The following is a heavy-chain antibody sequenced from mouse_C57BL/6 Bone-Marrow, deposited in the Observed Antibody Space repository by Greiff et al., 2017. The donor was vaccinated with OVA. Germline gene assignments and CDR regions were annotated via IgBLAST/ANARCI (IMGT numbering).Heavy chain of an antibody. CDR2: IYPGDGDT. J-gene: IGHJ2*01. V-gene: IGHV1-82*01. Sequence: QVQLQQSGPELVKPGASVKISCKASGYAFSSSWMNWVKQRPGKGLEWIGRIYPGDGDTNYNGKFKGKATLTADKSSSTAYMQLSSLTSEDSAVYFCARTDSSGSDYWGQGTTLTVSS. CDR3: ARTDSSGSDY. D-gene: IGHD3-2*02. CDR1: GYAFSSSW.